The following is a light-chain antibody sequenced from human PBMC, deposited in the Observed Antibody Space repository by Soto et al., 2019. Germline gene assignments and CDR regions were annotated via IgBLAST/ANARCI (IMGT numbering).Light chain of an antibody. CDR1: PSLTSL. Sequence: DLQMTQSPSTLSASVGDRVTSTCRASPSLTSLLAWYQQKPGRAPKLLLYDASTVESGVPSSFSGSGCGTEFPLSISSLQTDDVANYYCQEYNSYSSWTFGQGTKVEIK. V-gene: IGKV1-5*01. J-gene: IGKJ1*01. CDR2: DAS. CDR3: QEYNSYSSWT.